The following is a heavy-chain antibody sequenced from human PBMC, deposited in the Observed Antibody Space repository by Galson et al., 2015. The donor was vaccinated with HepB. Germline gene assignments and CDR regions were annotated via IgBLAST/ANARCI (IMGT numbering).Heavy chain of an antibody. CDR3: AKLGTLTTLASYYYYYYMDV. CDR1: GFTFSDYY. CDR2: ISSSGSTI. J-gene: IGHJ6*03. Sequence: SLRLSCAASGFTFSDYYMSWIRQAPGKGLEWVSYISSSGSTIYYADSVKGRFTISRDNAKNSLYLQMNSLRAEDTAVYYCAKLGTLTTLASYYYYYYMDVWGKGTTVTVSS. V-gene: IGHV3-11*01. D-gene: IGHD4-11*01.